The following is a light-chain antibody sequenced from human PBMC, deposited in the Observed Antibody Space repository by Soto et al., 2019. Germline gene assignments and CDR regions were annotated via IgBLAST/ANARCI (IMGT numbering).Light chain of an antibody. CDR1: SSDVGSYNL. CDR3: CSYAGRSTLV. J-gene: IGLJ3*02. CDR2: EGS. Sequence: QSALTQPASVSGSPGQSITISCTRSSSDVGSYNLVSWHQQYPGKAPKLMIYEGSKRPSGVSNRFSGSKSGNTASLTISGLQAEDEADYYCCSYAGRSTLVFGGGTKVTVL. V-gene: IGLV2-23*01.